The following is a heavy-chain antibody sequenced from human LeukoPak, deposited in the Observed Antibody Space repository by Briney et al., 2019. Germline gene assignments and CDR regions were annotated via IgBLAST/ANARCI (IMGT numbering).Heavy chain of an antibody. Sequence: GVLRLSCAASGFTFTSYTMNWVRQAPGKGLEWLSSISSSNSDISYADSVKGRFTISRDNAKNSLYLQMNSVRAEDTAVYYCARDSRTVYDYYGMDVWGQGTTVTVSS. J-gene: IGHJ6*02. CDR2: ISSSNSDI. CDR3: ARDSRTVYDYYGMDV. CDR1: GFTFTSYT. V-gene: IGHV3-21*01.